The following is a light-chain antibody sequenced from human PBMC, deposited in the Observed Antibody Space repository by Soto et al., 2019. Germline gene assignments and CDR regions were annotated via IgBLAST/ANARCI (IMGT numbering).Light chain of an antibody. V-gene: IGKV3-15*01. CDR1: QSVSSN. CDR3: QQYNNWSWT. Sequence: EIVMTQSPATLSVSPGERATLSCRASQSVSSNLAWYQQKPGQAPRLRIYGASTRATGIPARFSGSGSGTEFTLTISSLQSEDFAVYYCQQYNNWSWTFGQGTKVEIK. J-gene: IGKJ1*01. CDR2: GAS.